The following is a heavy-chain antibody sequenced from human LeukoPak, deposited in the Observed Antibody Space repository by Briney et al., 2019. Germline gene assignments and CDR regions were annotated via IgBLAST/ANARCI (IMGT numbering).Heavy chain of an antibody. CDR1: GYTFTGYY. D-gene: IGHD2-21*02. Sequence: ASVKVSCQSSGYTFTGYYMHWVRQAPGQGLEWMGWINSNSGGTNYAQKFQGRVTMTRDTSISTAYMEVSTLRSDDTAVYYCARGPYCGGDCYSRPFFYYWGQGTLVTVSS. J-gene: IGHJ4*02. V-gene: IGHV1-2*02. CDR3: ARGPYCGGDCYSRPFFYY. CDR2: INSNSGGT.